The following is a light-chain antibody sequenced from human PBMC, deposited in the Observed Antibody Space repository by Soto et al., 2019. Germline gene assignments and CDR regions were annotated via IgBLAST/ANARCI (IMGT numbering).Light chain of an antibody. Sequence: DIQMTQSPCTLSASVGDRVTITCRASQSISSWLAWYQQKPGKAPKLLIYDASSLESGVPPRFSGSGSGTEFTLTISSLQPDDFATYYCQQYMSYSFGQGTKVDIK. V-gene: IGKV1-5*01. CDR1: QSISSW. CDR2: DAS. J-gene: IGKJ1*01. CDR3: QQYMSYS.